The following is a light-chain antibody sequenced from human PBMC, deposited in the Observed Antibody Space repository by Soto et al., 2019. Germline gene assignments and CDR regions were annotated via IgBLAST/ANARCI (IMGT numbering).Light chain of an antibody. CDR1: SSDVGGYNY. Sequence: QSALTQPPSASGSPGQSVTISCTGTSSDVGGYNYVSWYQQHPGKAPKLILYEISERPSGVPDRFSGSKSGNTASLTVSGLQAEDEADYYCSSYAGNNNLVFGGGTKLTVL. V-gene: IGLV2-8*01. CDR2: EIS. CDR3: SSYAGNNNLV. J-gene: IGLJ2*01.